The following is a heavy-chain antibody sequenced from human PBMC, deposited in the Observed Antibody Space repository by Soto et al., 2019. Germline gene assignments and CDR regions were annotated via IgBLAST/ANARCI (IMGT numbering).Heavy chain of an antibody. Sequence: GGSLRLSCAASGFTFSSYAMSWVRQAPGKGLEWVSAISGSGGSTYYADSVKGRFTISRDNSKNTLYLQMNSLRAEDTAVYYCAKDGSSWYGLHNWFDPWGQGTLVTVSS. J-gene: IGHJ5*02. V-gene: IGHV3-23*01. D-gene: IGHD6-13*01. CDR2: ISGSGGST. CDR3: AKDGSSWYGLHNWFDP. CDR1: GFTFSSYA.